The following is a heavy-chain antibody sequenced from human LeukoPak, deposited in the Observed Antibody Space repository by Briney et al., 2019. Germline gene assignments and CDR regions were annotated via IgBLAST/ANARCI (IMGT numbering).Heavy chain of an antibody. V-gene: IGHV3-30*02. CDR3: AKDQGGAGTNSDY. Sequence: GGSLRLSCAASGFTFNIYGMDWVRQAPGKGLEWVAFIRYDGGNKYYTDSVKGRFTISTDNSTTTLYLQMDSLRAEDTAVYYCAKDQGGAGTNSDYWGQGTLVTVPS. CDR1: GFTFNIYG. D-gene: IGHD1-26*01. CDR2: IRYDGGNK. J-gene: IGHJ4*02.